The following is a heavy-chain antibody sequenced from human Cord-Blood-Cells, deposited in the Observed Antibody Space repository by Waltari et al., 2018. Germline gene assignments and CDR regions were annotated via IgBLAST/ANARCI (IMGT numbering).Heavy chain of an antibody. CDR2: SNMDGSST. CDR3: ARDHGGFDY. V-gene: IGHV3-74*01. Sequence: EVQLVESGGGLVQHGGSLRLSCAASGFTFSSYWMHWVRQAPGKGLVWVSRSNMDGSSTDDSDSVKGRFTISRDNAKNTLYLQMNSLRAEDTAVYYCARDHGGFDYWGQGTLVTVSS. J-gene: IGHJ4*02. D-gene: IGHD3-16*01. CDR1: GFTFSSYW.